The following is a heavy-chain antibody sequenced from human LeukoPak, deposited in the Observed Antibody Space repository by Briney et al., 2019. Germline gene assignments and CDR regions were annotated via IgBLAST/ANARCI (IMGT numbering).Heavy chain of an antibody. CDR3: ARGAAHDY. CDR1: GFTFSSYS. J-gene: IGHJ4*02. V-gene: IGHV3-30*04. Sequence: PGRSLTLSCAASGFTFSSYSMHWVRQAPGKGREGVAVISYDGSNKYYADSVKGRFTISRDNSKNTLYLQMNSLRAEDTAVYYCARGAAHDYWGQGTLVTVSS. D-gene: IGHD6-25*01. CDR2: ISYDGSNK.